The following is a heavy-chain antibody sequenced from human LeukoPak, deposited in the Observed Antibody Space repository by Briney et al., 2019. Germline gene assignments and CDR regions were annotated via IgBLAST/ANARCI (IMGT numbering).Heavy chain of an antibody. CDR2: ISYRAKGDN. D-gene: IGHD6-13*01. V-gene: IGHV6-1*01. CDR3: TRERDSSRWLTSADFDL. Sequence: SHTLSLTCAISGDTVSNTGAAWNCISQSPSRGLEWLARISYRAKGDNHSAISTKSRLTINPDTSTNQFTLQVNSVTPEDTAVCYCTRERDSSRWLTSADFDLWGQGTLVTVSS. CDR1: GDTVSNTGAA. J-gene: IGHJ4*02.